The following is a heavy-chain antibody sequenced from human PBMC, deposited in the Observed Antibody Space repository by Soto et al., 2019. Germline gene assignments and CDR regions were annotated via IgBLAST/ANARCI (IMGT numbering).Heavy chain of an antibody. CDR2: IIPIFGTA. J-gene: IGHJ4*02. V-gene: IGHV1-69*06. D-gene: IGHD3-22*01. CDR3: ARVSGYYDSSGYPFSFDY. Sequence: SVKVSCKASGGTFSSYTISWVRQAPGQGLEWMGGIIPIFGTANYAQKFQGRVTITADKSTSTAYMELSSLRSEDTAVYYCARVSGYYDSSGYPFSFDYWGQGTLVTVSS. CDR1: GGTFSSYT.